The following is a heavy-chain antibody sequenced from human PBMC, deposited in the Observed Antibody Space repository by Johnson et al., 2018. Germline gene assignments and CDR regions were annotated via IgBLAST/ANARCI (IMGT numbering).Heavy chain of an antibody. V-gene: IGHV3-43*01. Sequence: VQLVESGGVVVQPGGSLRLSCAASGFTFDDYTMHWVRQAPGKGLEWVSLISWDGGSTYYADSVQGRFTISRDNSKNSLYLQMNSRRTEDTALYYCAKQYCSGGSCYSYYYYYGMDVWGQGTTVTVSS. J-gene: IGHJ6*02. CDR2: ISWDGGST. CDR3: AKQYCSGGSCYSYYYYYGMDV. D-gene: IGHD2-15*01. CDR1: GFTFDDYT.